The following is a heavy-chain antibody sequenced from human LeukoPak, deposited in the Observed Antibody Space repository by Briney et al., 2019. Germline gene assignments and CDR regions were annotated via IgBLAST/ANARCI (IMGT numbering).Heavy chain of an antibody. J-gene: IGHJ4*02. CDR3: AKDLGLSGYSGYDFDY. Sequence: PGGSLRLSCAASGFTCSSYTRAWVRQAPGKGLECVSSLSFGGGTIYYADSVKGRFTISRDNSKNTLYLQMNSLRAEDTAVYYCAKDLGLSGYSGYDFDYWGQGTLVTVSS. D-gene: IGHD5-12*01. CDR2: LSFGGGTI. CDR1: GFTCSSYT. V-gene: IGHV3-23*01.